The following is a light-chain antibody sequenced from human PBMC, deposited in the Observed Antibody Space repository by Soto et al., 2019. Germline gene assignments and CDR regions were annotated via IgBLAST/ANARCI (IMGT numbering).Light chain of an antibody. CDR2: AAS. Sequence: DIQMTQSPSSLSASVGHRLTITCRASQSISSYLNWYQQKPGKAPKLLIYAASSLQSGVPSRFSGSGSGTDFTLTISSLHSEELAVYYCQQYDNWPWTFGQGTKGEI. CDR1: QSISSY. J-gene: IGKJ1*01. V-gene: IGKV1-39*01. CDR3: QQYDNWPWT.